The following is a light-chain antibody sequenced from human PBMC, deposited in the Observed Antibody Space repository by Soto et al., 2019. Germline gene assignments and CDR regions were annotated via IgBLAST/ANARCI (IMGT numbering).Light chain of an antibody. J-gene: IGKJ1*01. CDR3: QHYNSYSEA. CDR2: GAS. Sequence: EIVMTQSPGTLSLSPGERATLSCRASQSVSSSYLAWYQQKPGQAPRLLIYGASTRATDMPGRFSGRGAGAEFTLTISSLQPDDFATYYCQHYNSYSEAFGQGTKVDIK. V-gene: IGKV3-15*01. CDR1: QSVSSSY.